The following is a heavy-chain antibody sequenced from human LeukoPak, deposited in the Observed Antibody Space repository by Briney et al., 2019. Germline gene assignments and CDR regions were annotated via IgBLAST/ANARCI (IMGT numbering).Heavy chain of an antibody. CDR2: VHLDGRA. Sequence: PSETLSLTCGVSGGSLISTNWWTWVRQPPGKGLEWIGEVHLDGRANYNPSLESRLTVSVDLSENHVSLKLTSVTAADTAVYYCAREGGFYRPLDYSGQGTLVTVSS. V-gene: IGHV4-4*02. CDR3: AREGGFYRPLDY. J-gene: IGHJ4*02. CDR1: GGSLISTNW. D-gene: IGHD3-3*01.